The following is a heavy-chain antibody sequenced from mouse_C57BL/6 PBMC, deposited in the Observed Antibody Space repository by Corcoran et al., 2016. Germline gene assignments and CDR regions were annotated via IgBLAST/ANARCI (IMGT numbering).Heavy chain of an antibody. J-gene: IGHJ2*01. Sequence: EVQLQQSGPELVKPGASVKISCKAFGYTFTDYYMNWVKQSHGKSLEWIGDINPNNGGTSYNQKFKGKATLTVDKSSSTAYMELRSLTSEDSAVYYCARSGDGYYFDYWGQGTTLTVSS. D-gene: IGHD2-3*01. CDR3: ARSGDGYYFDY. CDR1: GYTFTDYY. V-gene: IGHV1-26*01. CDR2: INPNNGGT.